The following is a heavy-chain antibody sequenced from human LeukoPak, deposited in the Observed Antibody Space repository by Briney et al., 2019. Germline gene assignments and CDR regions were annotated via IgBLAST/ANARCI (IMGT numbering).Heavy chain of an antibody. CDR3: ARDPGDYAFDY. CDR1: GFTFGDYA. D-gene: IGHD4-17*01. J-gene: IGHJ4*02. V-gene: IGHV3-11*04. CDR2: IISTGGTI. Sequence: GGSLRLSCLASGFTFGDYAMSWFRQAPGKGLEWLSYIISTGGTIYYADSVKGRFTISRDNSKNTLYLQMNSLRAEDTAVYYCARDPGDYAFDYWGQGTLVTVSS.